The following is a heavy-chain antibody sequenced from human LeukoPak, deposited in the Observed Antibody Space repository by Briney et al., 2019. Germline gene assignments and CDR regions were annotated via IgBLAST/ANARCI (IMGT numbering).Heavy chain of an antibody. CDR3: ARCDEYYYGSGSYFGY. D-gene: IGHD3-10*01. CDR1: GFTFSDYY. Sequence: GGSLRLSCAASGFTFSDYYMSWIRQAPGKGLEWVSYISSSGSTIYYADSVKGRFTISRDNAKNSLYLQMNSLRAEDTAVYYCARCDEYYYGSGSYFGYWGQGTLVTVPS. V-gene: IGHV3-11*04. CDR2: ISSSGSTI. J-gene: IGHJ4*02.